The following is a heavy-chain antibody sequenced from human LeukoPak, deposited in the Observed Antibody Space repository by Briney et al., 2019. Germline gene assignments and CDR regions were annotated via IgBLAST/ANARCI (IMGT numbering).Heavy chain of an antibody. Sequence: GGSLRLSCAASGFTFSSSWMHWVRQAPGKGLVWVSRITRDGSSTTYADSVKGRFTTSRDNAKNTEYLQMDSLRDDDTAGYYCARDPGYESWSPFWGGMDVWGNGTTVIVSS. J-gene: IGHJ6*04. CDR1: GFTFSSSW. D-gene: IGHD3-16*01. CDR3: ARDPGYESWSPFWGGMDV. V-gene: IGHV3-74*01. CDR2: ITRDGSST.